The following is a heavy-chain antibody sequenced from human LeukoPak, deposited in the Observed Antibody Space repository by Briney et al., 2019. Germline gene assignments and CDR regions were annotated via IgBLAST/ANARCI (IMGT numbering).Heavy chain of an antibody. Sequence: SETLSLTCTVSGGSISSYYWSWIRQPPGKGLEWIGDIYYSGSTNYNPSLKSRVSISVDTSKNQFSLRLSSVTAADTAVYYSARLASGSYGPLTPFDYWGQGTLVTVSS. CDR2: IYYSGST. CDR1: GGSISSYY. D-gene: IGHD1-26*01. CDR3: ARLASGSYGPLTPFDY. J-gene: IGHJ4*02. V-gene: IGHV4-59*08.